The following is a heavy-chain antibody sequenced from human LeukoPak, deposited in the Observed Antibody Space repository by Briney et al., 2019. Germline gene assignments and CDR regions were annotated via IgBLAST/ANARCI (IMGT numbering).Heavy chain of an antibody. CDR2: IYTSGST. J-gene: IGHJ4*02. V-gene: IGHV4-4*07. Sequence: SETLSLTCTVSGGSISSYYWSWIRQPAGKGLEWIGRIYTSGSTNYNPSLKSRVTISVDTSKNQFSLKLSSVTAADTAVYYCARGSGSSSFYAVFDYWGQGTLVTVSS. D-gene: IGHD6-6*01. CDR1: GGSISSYY. CDR3: ARGSGSSSFYAVFDY.